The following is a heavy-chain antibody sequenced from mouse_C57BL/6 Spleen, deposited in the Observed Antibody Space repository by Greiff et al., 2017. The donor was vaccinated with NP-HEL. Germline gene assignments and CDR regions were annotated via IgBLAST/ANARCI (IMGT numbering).Heavy chain of an antibody. CDR2: IYPRSGNT. CDR3: AKGYSNYNYFDY. D-gene: IGHD2-5*01. CDR1: GYTFTSYG. J-gene: IGHJ2*01. Sequence: QVQLKQSGAELARPGASVKLSCKASGYTFTSYGISWVKQRTGQGLEWIGEIYPRSGNTYYNEKFKGKATLTADKSSSTAYMELRSLTSEDSAVYFCAKGYSNYNYFDYWGQGTTLTVSS. V-gene: IGHV1-81*01.